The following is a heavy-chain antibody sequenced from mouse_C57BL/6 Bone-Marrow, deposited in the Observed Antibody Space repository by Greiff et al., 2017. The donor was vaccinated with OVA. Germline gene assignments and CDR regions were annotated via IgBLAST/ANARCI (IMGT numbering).Heavy chain of an antibody. Sequence: VQLQQSGPELVKPGASVKLSCKASGYTFTSYWMQWVKQRPGQGLEWIGEIDPSDSYTNYNQKFKGKATLTVDTSSSTAYMQLSSLTSEDSAVYYGASAVFAYWGQGTLVTVSA. CDR1: GYTFTSYW. CDR2: IDPSDSYT. V-gene: IGHV1-50*01. CDR3: ASAVFAY. J-gene: IGHJ3*01.